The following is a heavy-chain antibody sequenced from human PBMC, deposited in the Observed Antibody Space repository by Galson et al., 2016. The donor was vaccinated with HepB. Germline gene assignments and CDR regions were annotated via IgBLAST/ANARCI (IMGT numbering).Heavy chain of an antibody. CDR3: ARAHQFLWGGSGWQYYYYYYYMDV. D-gene: IGHD6-19*01. J-gene: IGHJ6*03. Sequence: SLRLSCAASKFTFSNYAMHWVRQAPGRGLEWVALISYDGDNKYYAESVKGRFTISRDNSKNTLYLQMNSLRGDDTAVYYCARAHQFLWGGSGWQYYYYYYYMDVWGKGTTVTVSS. V-gene: IGHV3-30-3*01. CDR2: ISYDGDNK. CDR1: KFTFSNYA.